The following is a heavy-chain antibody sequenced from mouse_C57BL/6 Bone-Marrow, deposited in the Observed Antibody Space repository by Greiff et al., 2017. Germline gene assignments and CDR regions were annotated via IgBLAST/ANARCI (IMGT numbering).Heavy chain of an antibody. CDR1: GYTFTDYY. D-gene: IGHD2-1*01. V-gene: IGHV1-26*01. CDR3: ARSGGNYEYFDV. CDR2: INPNNGGT. Sequence: EVQLQQSGPELVKPGASVKISCKASGYTFTDYYMNWVKQSHGKSLEWIGDINPNNGGTSYNQKFKGKATLTVDKYSSTAYMELRSLTSEDSAVYYCARSGGNYEYFDVWGTGTTVTVSS. J-gene: IGHJ1*03.